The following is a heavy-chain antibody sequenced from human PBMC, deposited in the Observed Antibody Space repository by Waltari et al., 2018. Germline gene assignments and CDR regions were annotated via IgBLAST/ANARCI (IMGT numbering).Heavy chain of an antibody. CDR2: INHSGST. J-gene: IGHJ6*02. Sequence: QVQLQQWGAGLLKSSETLSLTCAVYGGSFSGYYWSWLRQPPGKGLEWIGEINHSGSTNYNPSLKSRVTISVDTSKNQFSLKLSSVTAADTAVYYCARGGYSYGYSYYYGMDVWGQGTTVTVSS. CDR3: ARGGYSYGYSYYYGMDV. CDR1: GGSFSGYY. V-gene: IGHV4-34*01. D-gene: IGHD5-18*01.